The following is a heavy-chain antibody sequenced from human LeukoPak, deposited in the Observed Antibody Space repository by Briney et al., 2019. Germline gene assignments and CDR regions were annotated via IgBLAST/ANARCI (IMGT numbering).Heavy chain of an antibody. J-gene: IGHJ4*02. CDR2: ISYDGSNK. D-gene: IGHD1-1*01. V-gene: IGHV3-30*03. CDR1: GFTFSSYG. Sequence: GGSLRLSCAASGFTFSSYGMHWVRQAPGKGLEWVAVISYDGSNKYYADSVKGRFTISRDNSKNTLYLQMNSLRAEDTAVYYCAGPFRVQGDFDYWGQGTLVTVSS. CDR3: AGPFRVQGDFDY.